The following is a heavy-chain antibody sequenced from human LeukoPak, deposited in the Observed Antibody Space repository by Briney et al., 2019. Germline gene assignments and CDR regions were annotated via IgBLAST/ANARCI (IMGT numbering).Heavy chain of an antibody. D-gene: IGHD4-17*01. V-gene: IGHV4-30-4*01. CDR2: IYYSGST. CDR3: ARGSTVTTYEFDY. Sequence: PSETLSLTCTVSGGSISSYYWSWIRQPPGKGLEWIGYIYYSGSTYYNPSLKSRVTISVDTSKNQFSLKLSSVTAADTAVYYCARGSTVTTYEFDYWGQGTLVTVSS. CDR1: GGSISSYY. J-gene: IGHJ4*02.